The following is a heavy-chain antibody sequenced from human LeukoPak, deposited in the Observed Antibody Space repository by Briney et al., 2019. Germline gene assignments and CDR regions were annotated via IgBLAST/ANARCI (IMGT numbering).Heavy chain of an antibody. J-gene: IGHJ2*01. V-gene: IGHV3-33*01. CDR3: AREYYDYVYRYFDL. Sequence: PGGSLRLSCAASGFTFSSYGMHWVRQGPGKGLEWVAVIWFDGSNKFYGDSVKGRFTVSRDNSRNTLYLQMNSLRAEDTAVYYCAREYYDYVYRYFDLWGRGTLVTVSS. CDR1: GFTFSSYG. D-gene: IGHD3-16*01. CDR2: IWFDGSNK.